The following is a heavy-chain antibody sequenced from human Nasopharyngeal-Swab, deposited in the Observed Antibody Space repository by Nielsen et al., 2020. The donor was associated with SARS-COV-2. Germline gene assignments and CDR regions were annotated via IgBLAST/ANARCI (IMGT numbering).Heavy chain of an antibody. V-gene: IGHV1-46*01. Sequence: ASVKVSCKASGYTFTSYYMHWVRQAPGQGLEWMGIINPSGGSTSYAQKFQGRVTMTRDTSTSTVYMELSSLRSEDTVVYYCARDRGVNDYVWGSYRKSDAFDIWGQGTMVTVSS. CDR1: GYTFTSYY. D-gene: IGHD3-16*02. J-gene: IGHJ3*02. CDR3: ARDRGVNDYVWGSYRKSDAFDI. CDR2: INPSGGST.